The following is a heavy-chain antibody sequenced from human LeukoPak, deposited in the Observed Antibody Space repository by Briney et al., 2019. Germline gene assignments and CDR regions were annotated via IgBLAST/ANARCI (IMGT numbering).Heavy chain of an antibody. CDR1: GYTFTGCY. J-gene: IGHJ4*02. CDR3: ARDDSIEQWLVPFDY. Sequence: ASVKVSCKASGYTFTGCYMHWVRQAPGQGLEWMGWINPNSGGTNYAQKFQGRVTMTRDTSISTAYMELSRLRSDDTAVYYCARDDSIEQWLVPFDYWGQGTLVTVSS. D-gene: IGHD6-19*01. CDR2: INPNSGGT. V-gene: IGHV1-2*02.